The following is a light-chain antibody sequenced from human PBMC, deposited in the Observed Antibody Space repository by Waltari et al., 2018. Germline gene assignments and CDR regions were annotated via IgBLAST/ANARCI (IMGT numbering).Light chain of an antibody. CDR3: MQATQFPLP. CDR1: QSLVHSDGTTY. J-gene: IGKJ4*01. V-gene: IGKV2-24*01. Sequence: DIVVTPTPLSSPVTLGQPASISCRSSQSLVHSDGTTYLSWLQQRPGQPPRLLIYKISNRLAGVPDRFSGSGAGTEFTLKISRVETEDVGVYFCMQATQFPLPFGGGTKVERK. CDR2: KIS.